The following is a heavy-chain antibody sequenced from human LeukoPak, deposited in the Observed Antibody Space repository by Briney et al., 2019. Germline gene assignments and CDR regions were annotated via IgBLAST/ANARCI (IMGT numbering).Heavy chain of an antibody. J-gene: IGHJ4*02. V-gene: IGHV4-4*07. D-gene: IGHD1-26*01. CDR3: ARHEEKVGATWDY. Sequence: PSETLSLTCTVSGGSISSYYWTWSRQPAGKGLEWIGRIHTSGSTNYNPSLKSRVTMSLDTSKNQFSLNLSSVTAADTAVYYCARHEEKVGATWDYWGQGTLVTVSS. CDR2: IHTSGST. CDR1: GGSISSYY.